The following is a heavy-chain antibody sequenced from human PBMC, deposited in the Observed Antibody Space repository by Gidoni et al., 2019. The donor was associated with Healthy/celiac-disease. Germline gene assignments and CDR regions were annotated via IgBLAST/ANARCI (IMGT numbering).Heavy chain of an antibody. Sequence: QLQLQESGPGLVKPSETLSLTCTVSGGSISSSSYYWGWIRPPPGKGLEWIGSIYYSGSTYYNPSLKSRVTISVDTSKNQFSLKLSSVTAADTAVYYCAVFTIGWFDPWGQGTLVTVSS. V-gene: IGHV4-39*01. CDR2: IYYSGST. J-gene: IGHJ5*02. CDR3: AVFTIGWFDP. CDR1: GGSISSSSYY. D-gene: IGHD3-9*01.